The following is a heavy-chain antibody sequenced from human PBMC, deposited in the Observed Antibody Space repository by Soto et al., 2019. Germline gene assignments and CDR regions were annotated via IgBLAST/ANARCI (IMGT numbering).Heavy chain of an antibody. CDR1: GGSFSGYY. CDR2: INHSGST. Sequence: SETLSLTCAVYGGSFSGYYWSWIRQPPGKGLEWIGEINHSGSTNYNPSLKSRVTISVDTSKNQFSLKLSSVTAADTAVYYCARRGARYCSSTSCYRLYYYYMDVWGKGTTVTVSS. CDR3: ARRGARYCSSTSCYRLYYYYMDV. J-gene: IGHJ6*03. V-gene: IGHV4-34*01. D-gene: IGHD2-2*01.